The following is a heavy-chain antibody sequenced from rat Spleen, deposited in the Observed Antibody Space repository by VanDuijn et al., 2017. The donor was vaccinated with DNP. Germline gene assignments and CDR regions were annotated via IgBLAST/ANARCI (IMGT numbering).Heavy chain of an antibody. Sequence: QVQLKESGPGLVQPSQTLSLTCTVSGFSLTSHGVIWVRQPPGKGLEWIAAISSGGSTYYNSVLKSRLSISRDTSKSQVFLKMNSLQTEDTATYFCTIFITAVVRDYWGQGVMVTVSS. D-gene: IGHD1-1*01. CDR3: TIFITAVVRDY. CDR2: ISSGGST. CDR1: GFSLTSHG. J-gene: IGHJ2*01. V-gene: IGHV2S8*01.